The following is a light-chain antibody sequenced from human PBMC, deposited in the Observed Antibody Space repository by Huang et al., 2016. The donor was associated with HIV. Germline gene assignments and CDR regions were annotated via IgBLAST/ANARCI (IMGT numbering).Light chain of an antibody. CDR1: QSVSFN. CDR3: HQYNNWPPNT. V-gene: IGKV3-15*01. J-gene: IGKJ2*01. CDR2: GAS. Sequence: EIVMTQSPATLSVSPGERATLSCRASQSVSFNLAWYQQKSGQAPRLRIYGASTRATGIPARVSGSGSGTEFTLTISSLQSEDFAVYYCHQYNNWPPNTFGQGTKLEIK.